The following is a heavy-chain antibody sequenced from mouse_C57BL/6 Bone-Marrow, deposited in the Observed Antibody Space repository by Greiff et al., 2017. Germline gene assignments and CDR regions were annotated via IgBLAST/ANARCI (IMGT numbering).Heavy chain of an antibody. CDR3: ARAEGYCFAY. V-gene: IGHV5-4*03. D-gene: IGHD2-2*01. CDR1: GYAFSSSA. Sequence: EVKLVESGGGLVKPGGSLKLSCAASGYAFSSSAMSWVRQTPGKRLEWVARISDGGSYTYYPGNVKGRFTISRDNSKNNLYLQMSNLKSEDTAMYYCARAEGYCFAYWGQGTLVTVSA. J-gene: IGHJ3*01. CDR2: ISDGGSYT.